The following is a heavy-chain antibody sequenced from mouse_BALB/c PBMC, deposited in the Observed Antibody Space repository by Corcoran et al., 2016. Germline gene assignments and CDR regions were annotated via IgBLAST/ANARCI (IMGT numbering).Heavy chain of an antibody. Sequence: EVQLQQSGAELVKPGASVKLSCTASGFNIKDTYMHWVKQRPEQGLEWIGRIDPANGNTKYDPKFQGKATITADTSSNTAYLQLSSLTSEDTAVYYCARRDYGSSSSWFAYLGQGTLVTVSA. V-gene: IGHV14-3*02. CDR2: IDPANGNT. CDR1: GFNIKDTY. D-gene: IGHD1-1*01. J-gene: IGHJ3*01. CDR3: ARRDYGSSSSWFAY.